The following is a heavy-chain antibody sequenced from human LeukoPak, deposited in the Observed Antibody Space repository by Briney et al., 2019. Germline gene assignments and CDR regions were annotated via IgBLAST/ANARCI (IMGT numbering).Heavy chain of an antibody. CDR3: ARVRGSFSLDY. CDR2: ISGSSYI. V-gene: IGHV3-21*01. Sequence: PGGSLRLSCATSGFTFSPYSMSWVRQAPGKGLEWVSSISGSSYIYYADSVKGRFTISRDNAKNSLYLQMNSLRAEDTAVYYCARVRGSFSLDYWGQGTLVSVSS. CDR1: GFTFSPYS. J-gene: IGHJ4*02. D-gene: IGHD1-26*01.